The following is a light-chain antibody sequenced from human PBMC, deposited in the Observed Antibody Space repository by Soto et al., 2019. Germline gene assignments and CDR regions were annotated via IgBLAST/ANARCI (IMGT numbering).Light chain of an antibody. V-gene: IGKV1-39*01. CDR1: QSISSY. J-gene: IGKJ3*01. CDR3: QQSYSTPPYT. CDR2: ATS. Sequence: DIQMTQSPSSLSASVGDRVTITCRARQSISSYLNWYQQKPGKAPKLLIYATSSLQSGVPSRFSGSGSGTDFTLTISILQPEDFATYDCQQSYSTPPYTFGPGTKVDIK.